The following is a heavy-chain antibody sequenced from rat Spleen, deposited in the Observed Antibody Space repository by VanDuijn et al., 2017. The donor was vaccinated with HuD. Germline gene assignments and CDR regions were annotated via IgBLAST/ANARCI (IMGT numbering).Heavy chain of an antibody. CDR2: ISTGGGNT. Sequence: EVQLVESGGGLVQPGRSMKLSCAASGFTFSNYDMAWVRQAPTKGLDWIASISTGGGNTYYRDSVKGRFTISRDNAKNTQYLQMDSLRSEDTATYYCARDYGGYSDWFAYWGQGTLVTVSS. D-gene: IGHD1-11*01. V-gene: IGHV5S13*01. CDR3: ARDYGGYSDWFAY. CDR1: GFTFSNYD. J-gene: IGHJ3*01.